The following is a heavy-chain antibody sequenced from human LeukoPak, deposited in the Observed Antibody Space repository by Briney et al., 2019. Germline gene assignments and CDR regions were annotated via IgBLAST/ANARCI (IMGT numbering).Heavy chain of an antibody. D-gene: IGHD1-1*01. V-gene: IGHV4-39*07. CDR3: ARASGYDVYYYGMDV. CDR1: GGSISSSSYY. J-gene: IGHJ6*02. CDR2: IYHSGST. Sequence: SETLSLTCTVSGGSISSSSYYCGWIRQPPGKGLEWIGSIYHSGSTYYNPSLKSRVTISVDTSKNQFSLKLSSVTAADTAVYYCARASGYDVYYYGMDVWGQGTTVTVSS.